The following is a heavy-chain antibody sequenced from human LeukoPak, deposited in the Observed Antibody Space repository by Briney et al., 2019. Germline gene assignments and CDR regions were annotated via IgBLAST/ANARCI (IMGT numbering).Heavy chain of an antibody. CDR1: GYTFTGYY. CDR3: ARGSSPYGSGSYSPFDH. Sequence: ASVTVSCKASGYTFTGYYMHWVRQAPGQGLEWMGWINANSGGTNYAQKFQGRVTMTRDTSISTAYMELSRLRSDDTAVYYCARGSSPYGSGSYSPFDHWGQGTLVTVSS. V-gene: IGHV1-2*02. CDR2: INANSGGT. J-gene: IGHJ5*02. D-gene: IGHD3-10*01.